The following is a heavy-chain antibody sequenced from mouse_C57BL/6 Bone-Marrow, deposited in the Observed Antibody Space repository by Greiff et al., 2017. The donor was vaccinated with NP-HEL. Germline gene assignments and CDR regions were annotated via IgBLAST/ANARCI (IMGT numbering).Heavy chain of an antibody. CDR1: GYTFTSYW. CDR3: AIYYGSSYDAMDY. V-gene: IGHV1-52*01. D-gene: IGHD1-1*01. Sequence: QVQLKQPGAELVRPGSSVKLSCKASGYTFTSYWMHWVKQRPIQGLEWIGNIDPSDSETHYNQKFKDKATLTVDKSSSTAYMQLSSLTSEDSAVYYCAIYYGSSYDAMDYWGQGTSVTVSS. J-gene: IGHJ4*01. CDR2: IDPSDSET.